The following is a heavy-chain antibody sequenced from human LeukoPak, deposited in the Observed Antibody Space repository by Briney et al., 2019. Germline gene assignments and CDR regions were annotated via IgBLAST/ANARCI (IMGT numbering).Heavy chain of an antibody. J-gene: IGHJ4*02. Sequence: SETLSLTCSVPGDSISSYFWSWIRQPPGRGLEWIGYMHNGRYSNYNPSLKSRVTISGDTSKNQLSLKLTSLTAADTAVYYCAATIKRDYGDTNLDYWGQGTLVTVSS. CDR3: AATIKRDYGDTNLDY. D-gene: IGHD4/OR15-4a*01. CDR2: MHNGRYS. V-gene: IGHV4-59*01. CDR1: GDSISSYF.